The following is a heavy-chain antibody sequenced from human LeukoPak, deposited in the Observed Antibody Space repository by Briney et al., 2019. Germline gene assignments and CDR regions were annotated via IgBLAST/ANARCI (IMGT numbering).Heavy chain of an antibody. CDR1: GFTFSSYG. D-gene: IGHD6-13*01. CDR3: AKEHGGSSWYEDAFDI. J-gene: IGHJ3*02. V-gene: IGHV3-23*01. CDR2: ISGSGGST. Sequence: GGSLRLSCAASGFTFSSYGMSWVRKAPGKGLEWVSDISGSGGSTYYADSVKGRFTISRDNSKNTLYLQMNSLRAEDTAVYYCAKEHGGSSWYEDAFDIWGQGTMVTVSS.